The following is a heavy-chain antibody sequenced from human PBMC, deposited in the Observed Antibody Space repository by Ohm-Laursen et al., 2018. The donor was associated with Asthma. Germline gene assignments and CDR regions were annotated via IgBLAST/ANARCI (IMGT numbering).Heavy chain of an antibody. D-gene: IGHD3-22*01. CDR3: ARDIGYYDSSGYYSYAFDI. CDR1: GFTFSSYS. CDR2: ITSDGSWT. V-gene: IGHV3-30*03. J-gene: IGHJ3*02. Sequence: SLRLSCAASGFTFSSYSMNWVRQAPGKGLEWVSIITSDGSWTSYADSVKGRFTISRDNSKNTLYLQMNSLRAEDTAVYYCARDIGYYDSSGYYSYAFDIWGQGTMVTVSS.